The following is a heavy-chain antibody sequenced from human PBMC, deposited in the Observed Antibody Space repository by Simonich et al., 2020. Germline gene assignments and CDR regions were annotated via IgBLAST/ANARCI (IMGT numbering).Heavy chain of an antibody. CDR3: ARASRGTWWYYYFDY. Sequence: QVQLVQSGAEVKKPGASVKVSCKASGYTFTSYGISWGRQAPGQGLEWMGWINAYNSNTNYAQKLQGRVTMTTDTSTSTAYMELRSLRSDDTAVYYCARASRGTWWYYYFDYWGQGTLVTVSS. V-gene: IGHV1-18*01. CDR2: INAYNSNT. J-gene: IGHJ4*02. CDR1: GYTFTSYG. D-gene: IGHD2-15*01.